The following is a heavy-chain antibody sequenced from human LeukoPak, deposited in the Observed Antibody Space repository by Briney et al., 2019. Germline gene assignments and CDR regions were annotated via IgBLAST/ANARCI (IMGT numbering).Heavy chain of an antibody. CDR3: AKLSSRDYFDY. V-gene: IGHV3-74*03. Sequence: PGGSLRLSCAASGFTFSGFWMHWVRQAPGKGLVWVSRIDGDGGSTTYADSVKGRFTISRDNARNTLHLQMISLRAEDTAVYYCAKLSSRDYFDYWGQGTLVTVSS. J-gene: IGHJ4*02. D-gene: IGHD3-16*02. CDR2: IDGDGGST. CDR1: GFTFSGFW.